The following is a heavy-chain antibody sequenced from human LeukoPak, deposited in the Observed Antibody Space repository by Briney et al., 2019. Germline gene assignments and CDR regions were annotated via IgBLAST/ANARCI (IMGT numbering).Heavy chain of an antibody. D-gene: IGHD3-22*01. CDR3: ASAARYDSSGYYYD. J-gene: IGHJ4*02. Sequence: PSETLSLTCTVSGGSISSYYWSWMRQPPGKGLEWIGYIYYSGSTNYNPSLKSRVTISVDTSKNQFSLKLSSVTAADTAVYYCASAARYDSSGYYYDWGQGTLVTVSS. CDR2: IYYSGST. V-gene: IGHV4-59*08. CDR1: GGSISSYY.